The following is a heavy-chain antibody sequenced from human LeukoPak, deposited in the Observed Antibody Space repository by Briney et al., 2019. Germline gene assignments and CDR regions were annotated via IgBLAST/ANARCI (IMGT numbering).Heavy chain of an antibody. Sequence: SETLSLTCTVSGGSISSSSYYWGWIRQPPGKGLEWIGSIYYSGSTYYNPPLKSRVTISVDTSKNQFSLKLSSVTAADTAVYYCARTDYYGSGSFDYWGQGTLVTVSS. D-gene: IGHD3-10*01. CDR1: GGSISSSSYY. CDR3: ARTDYYGSGSFDY. V-gene: IGHV4-39*07. J-gene: IGHJ4*02. CDR2: IYYSGST.